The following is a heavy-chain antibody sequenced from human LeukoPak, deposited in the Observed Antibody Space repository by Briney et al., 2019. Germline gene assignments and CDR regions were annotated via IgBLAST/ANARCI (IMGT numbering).Heavy chain of an antibody. J-gene: IGHJ4*02. CDR2: IYYSGST. CDR1: GGSISSSSYY. Sequence: SETLSLTCSVSGGSISSSSYYWGWVRQPPGKGLEWIGNIYYSGSTYYNPSLKSRVTISVDTSKNQFSLKLSPVTAADTGIYYCVRDSGGYDFDHWGQGTLVTVSS. V-gene: IGHV4-39*01. D-gene: IGHD3-22*01. CDR3: VRDSGGYDFDH.